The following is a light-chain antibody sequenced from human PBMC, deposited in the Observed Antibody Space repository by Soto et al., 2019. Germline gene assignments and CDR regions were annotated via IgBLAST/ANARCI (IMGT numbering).Light chain of an antibody. V-gene: IGKV3-11*01. J-gene: IGKJ5*01. CDR3: QQRGNWIT. CDR1: QSVSSY. CDR2: DAS. Sequence: EIVLTQSPATLYLSPGERATLSCRASQSVSSYLAWYQQKPGQAPRLLIYDASNRATGIPARFSARGSGTDFTLTISSLEPEDSAVYYCQQRGNWITFGPGTRLEIK.